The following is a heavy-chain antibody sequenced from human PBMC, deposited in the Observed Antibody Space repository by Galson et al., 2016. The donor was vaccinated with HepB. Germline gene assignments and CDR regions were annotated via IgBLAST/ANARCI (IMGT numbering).Heavy chain of an antibody. J-gene: IGHJ4*02. CDR1: GFTFSSYA. V-gene: IGHV3-23*01. CDR3: AYPGTYLLY. D-gene: IGHD2-21*01. CDR2: ISDNGGST. Sequence: SLRLSCAASGFTFSSYAMSWVRQAPGKGLEWVSGISDNGGSTFYADSVKGRFTISRDNSKNTVYLQMNSLRAEDTAKYYCAYPGTYLLYWGQGTLVTVSS.